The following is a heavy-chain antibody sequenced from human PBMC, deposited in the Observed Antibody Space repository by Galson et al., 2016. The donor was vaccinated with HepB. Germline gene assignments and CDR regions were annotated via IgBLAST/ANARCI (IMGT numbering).Heavy chain of an antibody. CDR2: IWYDGSNK. CDR3: ARDDTPLNYYYGMDV. V-gene: IGHV3-33*08. D-gene: IGHD2-15*01. J-gene: IGHJ6*02. CDR1: GFTFSGHA. Sequence: SLRLSCAASGFTFSGHAMTWVRQAPGKGLEWVAVIWYDGSNKYYADSVKGRFTISRDNSKNTLYLQMNSLRAEDTAVYYCARDDTPLNYYYGMDVWGQGTTVTVSS.